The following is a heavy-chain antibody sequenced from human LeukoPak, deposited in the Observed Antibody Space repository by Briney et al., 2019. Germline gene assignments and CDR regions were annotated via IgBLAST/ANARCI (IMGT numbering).Heavy chain of an antibody. CDR1: GFSFTSYA. CDR2: ITTGSSYI. V-gene: IGHV3-21*01. D-gene: IGHD1-1*01. J-gene: IGHJ6*03. CDR3: ARLEATTARSHYYYYMDV. Sequence: SGGSLRLSCSASGFSFTSYAMNWVRQAPGKGLEWVSSITTGSSYIYYADSVRGRFSVSRDNAKKPLYLEMNSLRAEDTAVYYCARLEATTARSHYYYYMDVWGKGTTVTVSS.